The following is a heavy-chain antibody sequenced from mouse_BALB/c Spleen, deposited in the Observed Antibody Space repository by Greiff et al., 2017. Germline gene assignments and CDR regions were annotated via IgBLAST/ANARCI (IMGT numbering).Heavy chain of an antibody. D-gene: IGHD2-1*01. CDR1: GYTFTDYE. Sequence: QVQLQQSGAELVRPGASVTLSCKASGYTFTDYEMHWVKQTPVHGLEWIGAIDPETGGTAYNQKFKGKATLTADKSSSTAYMELRSLTSEDSAVYYCTRGSGNYDYWGQGTTLTVSS. J-gene: IGHJ2*01. CDR2: IDPETGGT. V-gene: IGHV1-15*01. CDR3: TRGSGNYDY.